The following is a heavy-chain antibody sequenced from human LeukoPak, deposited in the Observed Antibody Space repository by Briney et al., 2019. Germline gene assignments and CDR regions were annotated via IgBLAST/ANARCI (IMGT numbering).Heavy chain of an antibody. CDR1: GFTFSSYS. CDR3: ARVSSSWYRIIDY. V-gene: IGHV3-21*01. J-gene: IGHJ4*02. Sequence: GGSLRLSCAASGFTFSSYSMNWVRQAPGKGLEWVSSISSSSSYIYYADSVKGRFTISRDNAKNSLYLQMNSLRAEDTAVCYCARVSSSWYRIIDYWGQGTLVTVSS. CDR2: ISSSSSYI. D-gene: IGHD6-13*01.